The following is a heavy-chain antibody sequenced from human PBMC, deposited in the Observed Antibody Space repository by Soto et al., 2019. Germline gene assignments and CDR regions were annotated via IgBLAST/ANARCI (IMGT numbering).Heavy chain of an antibody. CDR2: IDSDGTTT. CDR3: ERVGDSGYSWGPFDY. D-gene: IGHD3-22*01. J-gene: IGHJ4*02. Sequence: EVQVVESGGGLVQPGGSLRLSCVASGFTFRRYWMHWVRQAPGKGLVWVSRIDSDGTTTQYEDSVRGRFTISRDNAKNTFFLQMKSLRAEDTAVYYGERVGDSGYSWGPFDYGGQGTLVTVSS. CDR1: GFTFRRYW. V-gene: IGHV3-74*03.